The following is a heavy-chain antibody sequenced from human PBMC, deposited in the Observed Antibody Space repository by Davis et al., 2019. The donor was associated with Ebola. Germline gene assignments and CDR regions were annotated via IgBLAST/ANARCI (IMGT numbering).Heavy chain of an antibody. J-gene: IGHJ4*02. V-gene: IGHV1-69*13. CDR3: ASSVPPKKVRGYYFDY. D-gene: IGHD2-2*01. CDR1: GGTFSSYA. CDR2: IIPIFGTA. Sequence: SVKVSCKASGGTFSSYAISWVRQAPGQGLEWMGGIIPIFGTANYAQKFQGRVTITADESTSTAYMELSSLRSEDTAVYYCASSVPPKKVRGYYFDYWGQGTLVTVSS.